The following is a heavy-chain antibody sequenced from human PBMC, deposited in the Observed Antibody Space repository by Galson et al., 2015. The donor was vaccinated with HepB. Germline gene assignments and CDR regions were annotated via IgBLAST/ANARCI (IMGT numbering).Heavy chain of an antibody. Sequence: SLRLSCAASGFTFSSYEMNWVRQAPGKGLEWVSYISSSGSTIYYADSVKGRFTISRDNAKNSLYLQMNSLRAEDTAVYYCARVSVDTRDNWFDPWGQGTLVTVSS. V-gene: IGHV3-48*03. CDR1: GFTFSSYE. J-gene: IGHJ5*02. D-gene: IGHD4-23*01. CDR2: ISSSGSTI. CDR3: ARVSVDTRDNWFDP.